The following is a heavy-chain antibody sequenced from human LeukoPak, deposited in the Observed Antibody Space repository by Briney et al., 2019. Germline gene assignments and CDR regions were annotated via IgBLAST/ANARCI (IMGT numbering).Heavy chain of an antibody. V-gene: IGHV1-46*01. CDR3: ARASIVVVPAANMYYFDY. J-gene: IGHJ4*02. Sequence: ASVKVSCKASGYTFTSYYMHWVRQAPGQGLEWMGIINPSGGSTSYAQKFQGRVTMTRDMSTSTVYMELSSLRSEDTAVYYCARASIVVVPAANMYYFDYGGQGTLVTVSS. CDR1: GYTFTSYY. D-gene: IGHD2-2*01. CDR2: INPSGGST.